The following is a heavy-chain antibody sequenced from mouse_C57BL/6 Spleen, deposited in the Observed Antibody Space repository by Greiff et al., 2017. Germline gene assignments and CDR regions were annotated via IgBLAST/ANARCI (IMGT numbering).Heavy chain of an antibody. D-gene: IGHD2-4*01. CDR2: LSYDGSN. CDR1: GYSITSGYY. V-gene: IGHV3-6*01. CDR3: ARVFADYSYWYFDV. J-gene: IGHJ1*03. Sequence: ESGPGLVKPSQSLSLTCSVTGYSITSGYYWNWIRQFPGNKLEWMGYLSYDGSNNYNPSLKNRISITRDTSKNQFFLKLNSVTTEDTATYYCARVFADYSYWYFDVWGTGTTVTVSS.